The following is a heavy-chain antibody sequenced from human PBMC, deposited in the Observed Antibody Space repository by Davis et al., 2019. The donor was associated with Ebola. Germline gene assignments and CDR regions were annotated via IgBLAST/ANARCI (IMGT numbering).Heavy chain of an antibody. CDR1: GFTFSSYW. V-gene: IGHV3-15*01. Sequence: GALKISCAASGFTFSSYWMSWVRQAPGKGLEWVGRIKSKTDGGTTDYAAPVKGRFTISRDDSKNTLYLQMNSLRAEDTAVYYCARAKDTIAVAGKVNYGMDVWGQGTTVTVSS. CDR3: ARAKDTIAVAGKVNYGMDV. J-gene: IGHJ6*02. D-gene: IGHD6-19*01. CDR2: IKSKTDGGTT.